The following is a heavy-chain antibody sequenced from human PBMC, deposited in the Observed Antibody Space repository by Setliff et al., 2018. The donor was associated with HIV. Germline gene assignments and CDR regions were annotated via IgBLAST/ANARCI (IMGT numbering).Heavy chain of an antibody. D-gene: IGHD2-2*01. J-gene: IGHJ5*02. CDR2: IYSSGST. CDR1: GGSISSGTNY. CDR3: AREGVPAAVMWFDP. V-gene: IGHV4-61*02. Sequence: PSETLSLTCSVSGGSISSGTNYWSWIRQPAGKGLEWIGRIYSSGSTNYNPSLKSRVTISVDTSKNQFSLKLRSVTASDTAVYYCAREGVPAAVMWFDPWGQGTLVTVSS.